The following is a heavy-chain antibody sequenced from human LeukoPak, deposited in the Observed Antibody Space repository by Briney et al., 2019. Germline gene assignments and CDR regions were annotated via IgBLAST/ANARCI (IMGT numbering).Heavy chain of an antibody. J-gene: IGHJ4*02. Sequence: GGSLRLSCAASGFTFSSYWMSWVRQAPGKGLEWVANIKQDGSEKYYVDSVKGRFTISRDNAKNSLYLQMNSLRAEDTAVYYCARLQYSFLYGSGSYGVDYWGQGTLVTVSS. CDR3: ARLQYSFLYGSGSYGVDY. V-gene: IGHV3-7*01. D-gene: IGHD3-10*01. CDR1: GFTFSSYW. CDR2: IKQDGSEK.